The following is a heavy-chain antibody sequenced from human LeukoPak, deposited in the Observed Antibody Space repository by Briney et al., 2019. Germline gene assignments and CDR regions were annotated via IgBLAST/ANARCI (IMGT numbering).Heavy chain of an antibody. Sequence: GGSLRLSCAASGFTFSDYYMSWIRQAPGKGLEWVSYISSSGSTIYYADSVKGRFTISRDNAKNSLYLQMNSLRAEDTAVYYCASDSYSSGWYFDYWGQGTLVTASS. V-gene: IGHV3-11*01. CDR1: GFTFSDYY. CDR3: ASDSYSSGWYFDY. D-gene: IGHD6-19*01. J-gene: IGHJ4*02. CDR2: ISSSGSTI.